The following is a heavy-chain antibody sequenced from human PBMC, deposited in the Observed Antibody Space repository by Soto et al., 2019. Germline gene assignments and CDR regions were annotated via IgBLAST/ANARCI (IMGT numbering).Heavy chain of an antibody. CDR2: ISAYNGNT. CDR3: ARDLYYDSSGYYHLGWWFDP. V-gene: IGHV1-18*04. D-gene: IGHD3-22*01. J-gene: IGHJ5*02. CDR1: GYTFTSYG. Sequence: ASVKVSCKASGYTFTSYGISWVRQAPGQGLEWMGWISAYNGNTNYAQKLQGRVTMTTDTSTSTAYMELRSLRSDDTAVYYCARDLYYDSSGYYHLGWWFDPWGQGTLVTVSS.